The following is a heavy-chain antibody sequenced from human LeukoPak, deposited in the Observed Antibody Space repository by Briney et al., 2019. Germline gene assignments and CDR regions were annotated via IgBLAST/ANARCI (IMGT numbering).Heavy chain of an antibody. V-gene: IGHV4-59*03. J-gene: IGHJ5*02. CDR2: IYNRGST. Sequence: SETLSLTCTVSGASTSSYYCSWIRQPPGKGLEWIGYIYNRGSTNYNPSLKSRVTISVDTSKNQFSLKVSSVTAADTAVYYCATINAGGDVVLWGQGTLVTVSS. CDR3: ATINAGGDVVL. D-gene: IGHD2-21*02. CDR1: GASTSSYY.